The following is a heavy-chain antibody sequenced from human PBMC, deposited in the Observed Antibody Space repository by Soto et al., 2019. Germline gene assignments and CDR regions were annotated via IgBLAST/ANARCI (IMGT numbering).Heavy chain of an antibody. Sequence: QVQLVQSGAEVKKPGSSVKVSCTASGGTFSSYTISWVRQAPGQGLEWMGRIIPILGIANYAQKFQGRVTITADKSTSTAYMELSSLRSEDTAVYYCARGAAIAARYYYYFYMDVWGKGTTVTVSS. J-gene: IGHJ6*03. CDR1: GGTFSSYT. CDR3: ARGAAIAARYYYYFYMDV. CDR2: IIPILGIA. V-gene: IGHV1-69*02. D-gene: IGHD6-6*01.